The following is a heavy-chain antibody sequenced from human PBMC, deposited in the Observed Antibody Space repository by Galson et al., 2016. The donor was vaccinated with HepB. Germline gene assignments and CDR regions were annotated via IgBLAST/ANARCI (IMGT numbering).Heavy chain of an antibody. D-gene: IGHD6-13*01. Sequence: SLRLSCAASGFTFSSYWMSWVRQAPGKGLEWVANIKQDGREKYYVDSVKGRFTISRDNAKNSLYLQMNSRRAEDTAVYYCARDRIAAFRYYYYGMDVWGQGTTVTVSS. CDR3: ARDRIAAFRYYYYGMDV. CDR2: IKQDGREK. J-gene: IGHJ6*02. CDR1: GFTFSSYW. V-gene: IGHV3-7*01.